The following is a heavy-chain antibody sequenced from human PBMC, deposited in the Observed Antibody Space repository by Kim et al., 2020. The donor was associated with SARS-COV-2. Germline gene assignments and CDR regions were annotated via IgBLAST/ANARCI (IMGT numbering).Heavy chain of an antibody. CDR3: ARADRFDYDILTGYDY. Sequence: GGSLRLSCAASGFTFSSYAMHWVRQAPGKGLEWVAVISYDGSNKYYADSVKGRFTISRDNSKNTLYLLMNSLRAEDTAVYYCARADRFDYDILTGYDYWGQGTLVTVSS. CDR2: ISYDGSNK. V-gene: IGHV3-30-3*01. CDR1: GFTFSSYA. D-gene: IGHD3-9*01. J-gene: IGHJ4*02.